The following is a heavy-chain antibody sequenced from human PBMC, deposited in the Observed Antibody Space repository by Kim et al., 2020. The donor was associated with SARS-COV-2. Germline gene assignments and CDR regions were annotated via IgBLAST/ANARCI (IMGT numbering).Heavy chain of an antibody. J-gene: IGHJ6*02. CDR3: AKDILTRQWAGGYYYGMDV. CDR2: ISWNSGSI. V-gene: IGHV3-9*01. Sequence: GGSLRLSCAASGFTFDDYAMHWVRQAPGKGLEWVSGISWNSGSIGYADSVKGRFTISRDNAKNSLYLQMNSLRVEDTALYYCAKDILTRQWAGGYYYGMDVWGQGTTVTVSS. CDR1: GFTFDDYA. D-gene: IGHD6-19*01.